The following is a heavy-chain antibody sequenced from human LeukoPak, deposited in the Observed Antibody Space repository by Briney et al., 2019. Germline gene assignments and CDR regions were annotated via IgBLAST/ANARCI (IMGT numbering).Heavy chain of an antibody. D-gene: IGHD3-22*01. V-gene: IGHV1-2*06. CDR3: ARDLYDSSGYLPGH. CDR2: INPNSGGT. J-gene: IGHJ4*02. CDR1: GYTFVGYH. Sequence: GASVKVSCKASGYTFVGYHMHWMRQAPGQGLEWMGRINPNSGGTNYAQKFQGRVTMTRDTSISTAYMELSRLRSDDTAVYYCARDLYDSSGYLPGHWGQGALVTVSS.